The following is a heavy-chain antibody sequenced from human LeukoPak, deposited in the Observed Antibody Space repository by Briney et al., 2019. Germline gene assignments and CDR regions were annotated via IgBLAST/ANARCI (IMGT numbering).Heavy chain of an antibody. J-gene: IGHJ4*02. D-gene: IGHD6-13*01. CDR2: INPNSGGT. Sequence: ASVKVSCKASGYTFTGYYMHWVRQAPGQGLEWMGWINPNSGGTNYAQKFQGRVTMTTDTSTSTAYMELRSLRSDDTAVYYCARWSYGSSSLNDYWGQGTLVTVSS. CDR3: ARWSYGSSSLNDY. V-gene: IGHV1-2*02. CDR1: GYTFTGYY.